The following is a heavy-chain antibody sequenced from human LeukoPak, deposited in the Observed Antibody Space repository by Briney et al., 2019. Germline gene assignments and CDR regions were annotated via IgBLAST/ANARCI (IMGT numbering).Heavy chain of an antibody. CDR3: AREARSGYYYFYFDY. Sequence: PSQTLSLTCTVSGGSISSGGYYWSWIRQHPGKGLEWIGYIYYSGSTYYNPSLKSRVTISVDTSQNQFSLKLSSVTAADTAVYYCAREARSGYYYFYFDYWGQGTLVTVSS. CDR2: IYYSGST. CDR1: GGSISSGGYY. J-gene: IGHJ4*02. D-gene: IGHD3-22*01. V-gene: IGHV4-31*03.